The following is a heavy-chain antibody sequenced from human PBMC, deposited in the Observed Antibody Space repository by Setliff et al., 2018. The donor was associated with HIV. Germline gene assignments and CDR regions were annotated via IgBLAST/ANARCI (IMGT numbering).Heavy chain of an antibody. CDR3: ATDSSGYYLGGFDY. CDR2: ISGSGGST. Sequence: GGSLRLSCAASGFTFSSYAMSWVRQAPGKGLEWVSGISGSGGSTYYADSVKGRFTISRDNSKNKVYLQMNNLRAEDTAVYYCATDSSGYYLGGFDYWGQGTLVTVSS. V-gene: IGHV3-23*01. D-gene: IGHD3-22*01. CDR1: GFTFSSYA. J-gene: IGHJ4*02.